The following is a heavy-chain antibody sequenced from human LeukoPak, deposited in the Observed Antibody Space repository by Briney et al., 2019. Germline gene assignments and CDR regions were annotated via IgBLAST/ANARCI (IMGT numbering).Heavy chain of an antibody. CDR1: GGSISSSSYY. CDR2: SYSGGSS. D-gene: IGHD3-16*02. J-gene: IGHJ2*01. V-gene: IGHV3-53*01. Sequence: ETLSLTCTVSGGSISSSSYYWGWIRQPPGKGLEWVSVSYSGGSSYYADSVKGRFTISRDNSKNTLYLQMNTLRAEDTAVYFCAREEHYRRYFALWGRGTLVTVSS. CDR3: AREEHYRRYFAL.